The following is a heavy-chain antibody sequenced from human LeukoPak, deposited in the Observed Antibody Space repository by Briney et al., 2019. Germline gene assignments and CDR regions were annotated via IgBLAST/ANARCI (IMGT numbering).Heavy chain of an antibody. V-gene: IGHV3-7*01. J-gene: IGHJ4*02. CDR3: ARNQDWNDRGGLDY. CDR1: GFTFSSYG. CDR2: IKQDGSEK. Sequence: GGTLRLSCAVSGFTFSSYGMSWVRQAPGKGLEWVANIKQDGSEKYYVDSVKGRFTISRDNAKNSLYLQMNSLRAEDTAVYYSARNQDWNDRGGLDYWGQGTLVIVSS. D-gene: IGHD1-1*01.